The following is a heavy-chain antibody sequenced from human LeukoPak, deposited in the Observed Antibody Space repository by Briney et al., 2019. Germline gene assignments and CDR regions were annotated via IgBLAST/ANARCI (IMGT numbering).Heavy chain of an antibody. J-gene: IGHJ4*02. CDR2: IYTSGAT. CDR3: ARTGGGVGWFGTIDS. V-gene: IGHV4-61*09. Sequence: SETLSLTCIVSGGSISSGSYYWTWIRQPAGKGLEWIGHIYTSGATSYNPSLQSRVTISVDTSKHEFSLKLTSLTAADTAVYYCARTGGGVGWFGTIDSWGQGTLVTVSS. D-gene: IGHD1-14*01. CDR1: GGSISSGSYY.